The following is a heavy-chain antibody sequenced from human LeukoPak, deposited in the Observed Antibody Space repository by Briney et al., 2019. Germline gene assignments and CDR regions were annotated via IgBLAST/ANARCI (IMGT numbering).Heavy chain of an antibody. CDR2: LYNAGST. CDR1: GFTVSNKY. CDR3: ARDLHTTTEYYFDY. Sequence: PGGSLRLSCVASGFTVSNKYMSWVRQAPGKGLEWVSVLYNAGSTYYADSVKGRFTISRDNSKNTLYLQINSLRAEDTAVYYCARDLHTTTEYYFDYWGQGTLVTVSS. V-gene: IGHV3-66*02. D-gene: IGHD4-17*01. J-gene: IGHJ4*02.